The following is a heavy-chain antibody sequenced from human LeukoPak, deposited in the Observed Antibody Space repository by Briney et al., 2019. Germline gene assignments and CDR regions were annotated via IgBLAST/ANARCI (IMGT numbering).Heavy chain of an antibody. Sequence: SETLSLTCTVSGGSISSGGYYWSWIRQHPGKGPEWIGYIYYSGSTYYNPSLKSRVTISVDTSKNQFSLKLSSVTAADTAVYYCARDQIAWFDPWGQGTLVTVSS. V-gene: IGHV4-31*03. CDR3: ARDQIAWFDP. CDR1: GGSISSGGYY. D-gene: IGHD2-21*01. J-gene: IGHJ5*02. CDR2: IYYSGST.